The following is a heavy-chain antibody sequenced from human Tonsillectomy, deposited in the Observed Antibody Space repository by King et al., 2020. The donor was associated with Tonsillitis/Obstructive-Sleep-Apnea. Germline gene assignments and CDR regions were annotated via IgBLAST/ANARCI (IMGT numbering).Heavy chain of an antibody. CDR1: GYNFTNYW. Sequence: QLVQSGAEVKKPGESLKISCKGSGYNFTNYWIAWVRQMPGKGLEWMGIIYPGDSDTTYSPSFQGQVTISADKSISTAYLQWSSLKASDTAIYYCASPYSSSWYQVIGNAFDIWGQGTMVTVSS. V-gene: IGHV5-51*03. J-gene: IGHJ3*02. CDR3: ASPYSSSWYQVIGNAFDI. D-gene: IGHD6-13*01. CDR2: IYPGDSDT.